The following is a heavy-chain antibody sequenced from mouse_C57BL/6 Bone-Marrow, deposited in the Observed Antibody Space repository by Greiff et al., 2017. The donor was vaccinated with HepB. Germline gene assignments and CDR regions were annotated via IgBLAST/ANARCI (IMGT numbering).Heavy chain of an antibody. CDR3: ARRPAY. Sequence: VQLLESGRDLVKPGASLKLSCAASGFTFTSYFISLVRQPPVKRLEWVATISSGGSYTYYPDSMKGRFTISRDNAKNTLYLQMSSLKSEDTAMYYCARRPAYWGQGTLVTVSA. CDR2: ISSGGSYT. CDR1: GFTFTSYF. J-gene: IGHJ3*01. V-gene: IGHV5-6*01.